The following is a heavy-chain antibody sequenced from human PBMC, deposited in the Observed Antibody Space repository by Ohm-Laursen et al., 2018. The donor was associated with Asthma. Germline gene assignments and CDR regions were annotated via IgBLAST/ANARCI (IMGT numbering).Heavy chain of an antibody. CDR1: GFTFRNYA. CDR3: ARDVMEWYLPAFDF. V-gene: IGHV3-30-3*01. Sequence: SLRLSCSASGFTFRNYAMTWVRQAPGKGLEWVAVGGSYYDGGLKYYADSVNGRFTVSRDDSKNTLYLQMNSLRPDDTAVYYCARDVMEWYLPAFDFWGQGTLVTVSS. CDR2: GGSYYDGGLK. D-gene: IGHD3-3*01. J-gene: IGHJ4*02.